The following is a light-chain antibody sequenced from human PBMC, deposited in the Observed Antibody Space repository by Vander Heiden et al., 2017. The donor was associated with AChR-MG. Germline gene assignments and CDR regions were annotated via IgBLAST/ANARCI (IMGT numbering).Light chain of an antibody. Sequence: SSELTQDPAVSVALGQTVSITCQGDSLRSYYASWYQQKPGQAHIIVIYAKNNRTSGSQDRFAGSSSGNKDSLTITGAQAEDEADYDCNSRDSSGNRVIFGGGTKLTVL. J-gene: IGLJ2*01. CDR1: SLRSYY. CDR2: AKN. V-gene: IGLV3-19*01. CDR3: NSRDSSGNRVI.